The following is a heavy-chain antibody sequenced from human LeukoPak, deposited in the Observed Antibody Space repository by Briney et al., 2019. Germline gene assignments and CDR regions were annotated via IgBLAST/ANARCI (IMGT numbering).Heavy chain of an antibody. D-gene: IGHD2-2*01. V-gene: IGHV4-31*03. CDR2: IYYSGST. Sequence: RSSETLSLTCTVSGGSISSGGYYWSWIRQHPGKGLEWIGYIYYSGSTYYNPSLKSRVTISVDTSKNQFSLKLSSVTAADTAVYYCARALTRIDCSSTSCLGVFDPWGQGTLVTVSS. CDR3: ARALTRIDCSSTSCLGVFDP. CDR1: GGSISSGGYY. J-gene: IGHJ5*02.